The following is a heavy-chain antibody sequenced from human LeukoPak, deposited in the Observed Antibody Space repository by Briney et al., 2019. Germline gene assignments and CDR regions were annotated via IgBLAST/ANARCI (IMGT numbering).Heavy chain of an antibody. CDR1: GASISSYW. CDR3: ARRSGRTYFFDY. CDR2: IFYRGST. V-gene: IGHV4-59*08. Sequence: KAPETLSLTCSVSGASISSYWWNWIRQPPGKGLEWIANIFYRGSTNYNSSLRSRVITSVDASKNQLSLMLTSVTAADTAVYYCARRSGRTYFFDYWGQGILVTVSS. D-gene: IGHD1-26*01. J-gene: IGHJ4*02.